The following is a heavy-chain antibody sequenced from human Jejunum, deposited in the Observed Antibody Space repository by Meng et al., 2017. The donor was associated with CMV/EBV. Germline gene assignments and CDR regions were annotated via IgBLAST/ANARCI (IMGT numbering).Heavy chain of an antibody. CDR1: GFSLSIYS. J-gene: IGHJ6*02. CDR2: IGTGSTK. Sequence: CAAAGFSLSIYSMNWVRQAPGKGLEWVAYIGTGSTKYYADSLEGRFTVSRDDAKNSLYLQMNSLRGEDTAVYFCVRDPVLSGLDVWGQGTTVTVSS. V-gene: IGHV3-69-1*01. CDR3: VRDPVLSGLDV.